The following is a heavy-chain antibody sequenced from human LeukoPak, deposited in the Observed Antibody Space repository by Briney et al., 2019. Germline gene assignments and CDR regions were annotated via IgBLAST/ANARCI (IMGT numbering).Heavy chain of an antibody. CDR1: GFTFSSYA. V-gene: IGHV3-23*01. CDR3: AKAPLTTLSGAYWYPFYS. Sequence: GGSLRLSCAASGFTFSSYAMSWVRQAPGKGLEWVSAISGSGGSTYYADSVKGRFTISRDNSKNTLYLQMNSLRAEDKAVYYCAKAPLTTLSGAYWYPFYSWGQGTLVTVSS. J-gene: IGHJ4*02. D-gene: IGHD2-21*01. CDR2: ISGSGGST.